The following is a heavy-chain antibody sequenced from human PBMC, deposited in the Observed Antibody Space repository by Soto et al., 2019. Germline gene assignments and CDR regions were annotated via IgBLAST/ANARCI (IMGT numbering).Heavy chain of an antibody. V-gene: IGHV3-23*01. Sequence: PGGSLRLSCAASGFTFSIYAMSWVRQAPGKGLEWVSAISGSGGSTYYADSVKGRFTISRDNSKNTLYLQMNSLRAEDTAVYYCAKDQLLGFGGTSWFDPWGQGTLVTVSS. J-gene: IGHJ5*02. CDR2: ISGSGGST. CDR1: GFTFSIYA. D-gene: IGHD3-10*01. CDR3: AKDQLLGFGGTSWFDP.